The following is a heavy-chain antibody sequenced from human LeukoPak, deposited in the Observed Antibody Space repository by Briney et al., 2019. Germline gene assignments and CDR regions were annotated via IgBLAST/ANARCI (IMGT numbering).Heavy chain of an antibody. CDR3: AKELWEGSGYVDY. V-gene: IGHV3-23*01. D-gene: IGHD3-3*01. Sequence: SVKGRFTISRDNSKNTLSLQMNSLKVGDTALYYRAKELWEGSGYVDYWGQGILVTVSS. J-gene: IGHJ4*02.